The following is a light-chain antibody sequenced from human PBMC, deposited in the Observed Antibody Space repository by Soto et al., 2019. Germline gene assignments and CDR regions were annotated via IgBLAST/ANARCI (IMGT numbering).Light chain of an antibody. Sequence: QSVLTQPHSASGTPGQRVTISCSGSSSNIGASSVHWFQQLPGTAPKLLISTTNQRPSGVPERFSGSKSGTSASLAISGLQSEYESDYYCAAWDDSLNSHVFGTGTKVTVL. V-gene: IGLV1-44*01. CDR1: SSNIGASS. CDR3: AAWDDSLNSHV. CDR2: TTN. J-gene: IGLJ1*01.